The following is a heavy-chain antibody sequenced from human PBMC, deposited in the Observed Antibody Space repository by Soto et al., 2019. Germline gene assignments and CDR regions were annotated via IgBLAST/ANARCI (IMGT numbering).Heavy chain of an antibody. Sequence: SETLSLTCAVSGGSLTSGTYSWNWIRQPPGKGLEWIGYIFPSGTTYYNPSLKSRVSISIDVSKNQFSLNLSSMTAADTAVYYCARGVEFDSWGQGTLVTVSS. J-gene: IGHJ4*02. CDR3: ARGVEFDS. CDR2: IFPSGTT. V-gene: IGHV4-30-2*01. CDR1: GGSLTSGTYS. D-gene: IGHD1-1*01.